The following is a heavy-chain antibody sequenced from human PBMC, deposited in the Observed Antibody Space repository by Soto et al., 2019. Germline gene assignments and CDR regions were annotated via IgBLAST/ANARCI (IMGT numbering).Heavy chain of an antibody. D-gene: IGHD6-13*01. CDR1: GFTFRSYA. J-gene: IGHJ4*02. Sequence: GGSLRLSCLASGFTFRSYAMTWVRQGPGRGLEWVSAISGSGGSAFSADSVKGRFTISRDNSRNTLYLQMNSLRAEDTAVYYCAKSSKGGSSWYFPLDYWGQGTLVTVSS. V-gene: IGHV3-23*01. CDR2: ISGSGGSA. CDR3: AKSSKGGSSWYFPLDY.